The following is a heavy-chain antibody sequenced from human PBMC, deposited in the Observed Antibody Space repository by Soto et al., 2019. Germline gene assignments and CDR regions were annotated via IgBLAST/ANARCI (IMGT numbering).Heavy chain of an antibody. CDR1: GYTFTSYA. Sequence: QVQLVQSGAEEKKPGASVKVSCKASGYTFTSYAMHWVRQAPGQRLEWMEWINAGNGNTKHSQKFQGRVTITRDTSASTAYMELSSLRSEDTAVYYCARSIVVVTALDYWGQGTLVTVSS. J-gene: IGHJ4*02. D-gene: IGHD2-21*02. CDR3: ARSIVVVTALDY. CDR2: INAGNGNT. V-gene: IGHV1-3*05.